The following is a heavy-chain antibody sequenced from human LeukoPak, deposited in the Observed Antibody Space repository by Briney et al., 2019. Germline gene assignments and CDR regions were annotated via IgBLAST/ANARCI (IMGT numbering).Heavy chain of an antibody. CDR2: ISWDGGST. Sequence: GGSLRLSCAASGFTFDDYAMHWVRQAPGKGLEWVSLISWDGGSTYYADSVKGRFTISRDNSKNSLYLQMNSLRAEDTALYYCAKDGWVGATYGVEYYFDYWGQGTLVTVSS. V-gene: IGHV3-43D*03. D-gene: IGHD1-26*01. CDR1: GFTFDDYA. CDR3: AKDGWVGATYGVEYYFDY. J-gene: IGHJ4*02.